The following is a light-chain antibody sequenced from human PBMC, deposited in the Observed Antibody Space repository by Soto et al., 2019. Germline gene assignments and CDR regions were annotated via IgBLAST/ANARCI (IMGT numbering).Light chain of an antibody. Sequence: DIVLTQSPGTLSLSPGEKETLSCRASQSVSRSYLAWYQQKPGQAPRLLIYGASSRATGIPDRFSGSGSGTDFTLTINRLEPEDFAVYYCQQYGTSRAFGQGTKV. CDR3: QQYGTSRA. CDR1: QSVSRSY. V-gene: IGKV3-20*01. J-gene: IGKJ1*01. CDR2: GAS.